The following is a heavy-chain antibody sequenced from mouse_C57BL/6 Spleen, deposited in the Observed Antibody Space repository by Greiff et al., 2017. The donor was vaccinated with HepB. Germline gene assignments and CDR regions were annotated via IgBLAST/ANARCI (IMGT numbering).Heavy chain of an antibody. J-gene: IGHJ2*01. CDR3: AFYYGSRDFDY. V-gene: IGHV1-50*01. Sequence: QVQLQQPGAELVKPGASVKLSCKASGYTFTSYWMQWVKQRPGQGLEWIGEIDPSDSYTNYNQKFKGKATLTVDTSSSTAYMQLSSLTSEDSAVYYCAFYYGSRDFDYWGQGTTLTVSS. CDR2: IDPSDSYT. D-gene: IGHD1-1*01. CDR1: GYTFTSYW.